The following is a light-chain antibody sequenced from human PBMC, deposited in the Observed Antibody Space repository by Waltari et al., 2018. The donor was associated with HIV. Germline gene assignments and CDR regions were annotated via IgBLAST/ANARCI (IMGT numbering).Light chain of an antibody. J-gene: IGLJ2*01. CDR3: HSEDNTGAAF. Sequence: SSGLTPPPSVSVSPGPTAKNTRARDGLSTQYVFWYQQKTGQAPVLVIYKDTERPSNIPERFSGATSGTTVTLTISGVQAEDEADYFCHSEDNTGAAFFGGGTRLTVL. V-gene: IGLV3-25*03. CDR1: GLSTQY. CDR2: KDT.